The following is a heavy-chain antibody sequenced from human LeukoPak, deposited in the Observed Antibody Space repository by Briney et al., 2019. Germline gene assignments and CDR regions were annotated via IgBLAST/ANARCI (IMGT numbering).Heavy chain of an antibody. J-gene: IGHJ2*01. V-gene: IGHV3-43*02. D-gene: IGHD6-13*01. CDR2: ISGDGGST. CDR1: GFTFDDYA. CDR3: AKEGYSSSWYLYWYFDL. Sequence: GGSLRLSCAASGFTFDDYAMHRVRQAPGKGLEWVSLISGDGGSTYYADSVKGRFTISRDNSKNSLYLQMNSLRTEGTALYYCAKEGYSSSWYLYWYFDLWGRGTLVTVSS.